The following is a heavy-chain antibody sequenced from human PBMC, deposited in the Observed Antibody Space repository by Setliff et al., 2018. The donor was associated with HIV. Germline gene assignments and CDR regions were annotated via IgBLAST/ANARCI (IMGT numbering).Heavy chain of an antibody. CDR2: IYTSGNSRYT. J-gene: IGHJ4*02. D-gene: IGHD3-10*01. V-gene: IGHV4-39*01. CDR1: GGSISGSSYY. Sequence: SETLSLTCIVSGGSISGSSYYWGWIRQPPGKGLEWIGHIYTSGNSRYTNYNSSLESRVTISVDPSKNQILLRLSSVTAADTAVYYCARLSGGMVPNYWGQGTLVTVSS. CDR3: ARLSGGMVPNY.